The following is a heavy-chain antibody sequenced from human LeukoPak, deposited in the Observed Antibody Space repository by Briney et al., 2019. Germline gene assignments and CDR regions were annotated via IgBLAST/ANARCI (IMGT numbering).Heavy chain of an antibody. D-gene: IGHD6-19*01. Sequence: GGSLRLSCPASGFTFNNYAMIWVRQAPGKGLEWVSGIRGSGGSTYYADSVKGRFRISRDNSKNTLYLQMNGLRVDDTAVYYCAKGVQWAVPGSCLDSWGLGTLVTASS. CDR1: GFTFNNYA. CDR3: AKGVQWAVPGSCLDS. J-gene: IGHJ4*02. CDR2: IRGSGGST. V-gene: IGHV3-23*01.